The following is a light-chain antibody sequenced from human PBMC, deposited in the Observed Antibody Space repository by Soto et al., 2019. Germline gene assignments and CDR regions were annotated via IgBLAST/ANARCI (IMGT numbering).Light chain of an antibody. CDR2: AEA. J-gene: IGKJ1*01. V-gene: IGKV1-39*01. Sequence: DIQMTQSPSSLSASVGDRVTITCRASQSISSYLNWYQQKPGKAPKLLIYAEASLQSGVPSRFSGSGSGTNFTLTISSLQPEDFATYSCQQSYSTPWTFGQGTKVEIK. CDR1: QSISSY. CDR3: QQSYSTPWT.